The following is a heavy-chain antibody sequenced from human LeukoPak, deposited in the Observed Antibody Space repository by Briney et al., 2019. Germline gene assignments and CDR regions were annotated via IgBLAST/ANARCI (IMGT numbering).Heavy chain of an antibody. CDR1: GGSISSGDYY. CDR2: IYYSGST. D-gene: IGHD6-19*01. V-gene: IGHV4-30-4*08. J-gene: IGHJ5*02. CDR3: ARDRTGYSSGWYAGDWFDP. Sequence: PSETLSLTCTVSGGSISSGDYYWSWIRQPPGKGLEWIGYIYYSGSTYYNPSLKSRVTISVDTSKNQFSLKLSSVTAADTAVYYCARDRTGYSSGWYAGDWFDPWGQGTLVTVSS.